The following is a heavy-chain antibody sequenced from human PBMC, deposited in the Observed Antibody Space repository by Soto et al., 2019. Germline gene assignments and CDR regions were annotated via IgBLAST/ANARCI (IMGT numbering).Heavy chain of an antibody. V-gene: IGHV3-23*01. J-gene: IGHJ4*02. CDR3: ARDQDNSSGY. CDR1: GFTFSSYS. CDR2: ISGSGRTK. Sequence: GGSLRLSCATSGFTFSSYSMSWIRQAPGKGLEWVSRISGSGRTKYYTDSVKGRFTISRDNSKNTLHLQMNSLRAEDTAVYYCARDQDNSSGYWGQGTLVTVSS. D-gene: IGHD3-22*01.